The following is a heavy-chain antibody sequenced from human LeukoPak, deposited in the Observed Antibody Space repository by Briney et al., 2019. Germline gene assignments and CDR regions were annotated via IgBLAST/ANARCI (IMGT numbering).Heavy chain of an antibody. Sequence: GGSLRLSCAASGFTFSSYAMSWVRQAPGKGLEWVSAISGSRGNTFYADSVKGRFTIYRDNSKNTLYLQMNSLRAEDTAVYYCAKAIAAAEVTFDYWGQGTLVTVSS. D-gene: IGHD6-13*01. J-gene: IGHJ4*02. V-gene: IGHV3-23*01. CDR3: AKAIAAAEVTFDY. CDR1: GFTFSSYA. CDR2: ISGSRGNT.